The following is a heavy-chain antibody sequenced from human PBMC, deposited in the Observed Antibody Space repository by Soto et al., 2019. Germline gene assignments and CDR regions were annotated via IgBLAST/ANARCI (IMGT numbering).Heavy chain of an antibody. D-gene: IGHD3-22*01. V-gene: IGHV1-2*02. CDR3: AREDGGPESSGYGFNT. Sequence: GASVKVSCKASGYTFAGYYIHWVRQAPGQGLEWMGWINPNGGGANYAQRFQGRVTMTRDTSISTAYMDLSRLTSDDTAVYYCAREDGGPESSGYGFNTWGQGTMVTVSS. CDR1: GYTFAGYY. J-gene: IGHJ3*02. CDR2: INPNGGGA.